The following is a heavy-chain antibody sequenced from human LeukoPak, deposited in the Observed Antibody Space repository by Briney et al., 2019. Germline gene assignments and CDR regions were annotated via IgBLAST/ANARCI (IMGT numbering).Heavy chain of an antibody. CDR1: GFNFSIYS. V-gene: IGHV3-48*01. D-gene: IGHD3-22*01. CDR3: ARDPDSYYYDSSGSFYFDY. Sequence: GGSLRLSCAASGFNFSIYSMNWVRQAPGKGLEWVSYITRSSTTIYYADSVKGRFTISRDNAKNSLYLQMNSLRAEDTAVYYCARDPDSYYYDSSGSFYFDYWGQGTLVTVSS. J-gene: IGHJ4*02. CDR2: ITRSSTTI.